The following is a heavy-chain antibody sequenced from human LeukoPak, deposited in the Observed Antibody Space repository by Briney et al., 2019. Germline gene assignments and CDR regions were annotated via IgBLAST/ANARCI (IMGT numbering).Heavy chain of an antibody. Sequence: SETLSLTCIVSGGSISSYYWSWIRQPAGKGLEWIGRIFTSGTSNYNPSLKSRVTISVDTSKNQFSLKLNSVTAADTAVYYCARVDYYGSSLGFDYWGQGILVTVSS. CDR2: IFTSGTS. J-gene: IGHJ4*02. D-gene: IGHD3-10*01. CDR1: GGSISSYY. V-gene: IGHV4-4*07. CDR3: ARVDYYGSSLGFDY.